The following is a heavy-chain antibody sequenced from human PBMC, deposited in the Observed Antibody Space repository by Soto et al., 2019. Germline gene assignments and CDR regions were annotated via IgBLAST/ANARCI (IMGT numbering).Heavy chain of an antibody. CDR2: IYYSGST. CDR3: ARPGGFGYDILTGRDNNWFDP. Sequence: SETLSLTCTVSGGSISSSSYYWGWIRQPPGKGLEWIGSIYYSGSTYYNPSLKSRVTISVDTSKNQFSLKLSSVTAADTAVYYCARPGGFGYDILTGRDNNWFDPWGQGTLVTVSS. J-gene: IGHJ5*02. V-gene: IGHV4-39*01. CDR1: GGSISSSSYY. D-gene: IGHD3-9*01.